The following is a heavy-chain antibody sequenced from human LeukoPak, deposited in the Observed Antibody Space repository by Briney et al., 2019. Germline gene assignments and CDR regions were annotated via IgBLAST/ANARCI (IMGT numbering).Heavy chain of an antibody. CDR1: GFTFDDYA. CDR2: INWNSNNE. CDR3: TRAPMMPGTAYYFDF. D-gene: IGHD1-7*01. V-gene: IGHV3-9*03. J-gene: IGHJ4*02. Sequence: GGSLRLSCAASGFTFDDYAMHGVRQVPGKGLEWVAVINWNSNNEVYADSVKGRFTIFRDNSKKSLYLHMNSLSVDVMAFYFCTRAPMMPGTAYYFDFWGQGTLVTVSS.